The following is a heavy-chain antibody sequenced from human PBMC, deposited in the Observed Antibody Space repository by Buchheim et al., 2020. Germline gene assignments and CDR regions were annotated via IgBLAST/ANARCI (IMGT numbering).Heavy chain of an antibody. J-gene: IGHJ6*02. CDR2: IYYSGST. Sequence: QVQLQESGPGLVKPSETLSLTCTVSGGSISSYYWSWIRQPPGKGLEWIGYIYYSGSTNYTPSLKSRVTIPVDTSTTQFSLNLSSVTAADTAVYYCARAYYDFWRDDYYYYGMDVWGQGTT. CDR1: GGSISSYY. D-gene: IGHD3-3*01. V-gene: IGHV4-59*01. CDR3: ARAYYDFWRDDYYYYGMDV.